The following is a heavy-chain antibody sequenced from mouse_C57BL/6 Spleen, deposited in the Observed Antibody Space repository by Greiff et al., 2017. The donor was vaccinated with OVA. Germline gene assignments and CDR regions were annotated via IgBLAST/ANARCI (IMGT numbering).Heavy chain of an antibody. Sequence: VHVKQSGAELVRPGASVKLSCTASGFNIKDYYMHWVKQRPEQGLEWIGRIDPEDDDTEYAPKFQGKATMTADTSSNTAYLQLSSLTSEDTAVYYCTSSSYAMDYWGQGTSVTVSS. CDR3: TSSSYAMDY. CDR1: GFNIKDYY. D-gene: IGHD1-1*01. V-gene: IGHV14-1*01. J-gene: IGHJ4*01. CDR2: IDPEDDDT.